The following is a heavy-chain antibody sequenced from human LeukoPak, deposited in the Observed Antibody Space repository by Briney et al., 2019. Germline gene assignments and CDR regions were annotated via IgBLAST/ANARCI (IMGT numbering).Heavy chain of an antibody. V-gene: IGHV1-24*01. Sequence: ASVKVSLKVSGYTLTELSMHWVRPAPGKGLEWMGSFDPEGGETIYAQKFQGRVTMTEDTSTDTAYMELSSLRSEDTAVYYCATGAITMVRGGVDYWGQGTLVTVSS. CDR3: ATGAITMVRGGVDY. CDR1: GYTLTELS. J-gene: IGHJ4*02. CDR2: FDPEGGET. D-gene: IGHD3-10*01.